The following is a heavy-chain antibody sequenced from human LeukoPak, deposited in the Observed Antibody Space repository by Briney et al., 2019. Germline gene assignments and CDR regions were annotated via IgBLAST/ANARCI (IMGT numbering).Heavy chain of an antibody. J-gene: IGHJ6*03. CDR1: GFTFSSYG. V-gene: IGHV3-23*01. Sequence: GGTLRLSCAASGFTFSSYGMSWVRQAPGKGLEWVSAISGSGGSTYYADSVKGRFTISRDNSKNTLYLQMNSLRAEDTAVYYCAKTPYDILTGYQIYYYYYMDVWGKGTTVTISS. D-gene: IGHD3-9*01. CDR3: AKTPYDILTGYQIYYYYYMDV. CDR2: ISGSGGST.